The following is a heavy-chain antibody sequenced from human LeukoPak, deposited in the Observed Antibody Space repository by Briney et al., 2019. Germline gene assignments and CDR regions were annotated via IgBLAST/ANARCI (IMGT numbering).Heavy chain of an antibody. CDR3: AREVIIFPDYYYYGLDV. D-gene: IGHD3-10*01. CDR2: ISRSGDTL. J-gene: IGHJ6*02. CDR1: GFTFRDYY. V-gene: IGHV3-11*01. Sequence: GGSLRLSCAASGFTFRDYYMAWIRQAPEKGLEWISYISRSGDTLYYADSVEGRFTISRDNAKNSVYLQMNSLRAEDTAVYYCAREVIIFPDYYYYGLDVWGQGTTVTVSS.